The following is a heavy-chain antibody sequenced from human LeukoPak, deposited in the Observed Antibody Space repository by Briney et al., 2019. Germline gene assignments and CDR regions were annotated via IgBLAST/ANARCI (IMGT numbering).Heavy chain of an antibody. CDR2: ISSSSSYI. CDR3: ARLATNGGYGY. V-gene: IGHV3-21*01. D-gene: IGHD5-12*01. CDR1: GFTFSSYS. Sequence: GGSLRLSYAASGFTFSSYSMNWVRQAPGKGLEWVSSISSSSSYIYYAGSVKGRFTISRDNAKNSLYLQMNSLRTEDTAVYYCARLATNGGYGYWGQGTLVTVSS. J-gene: IGHJ4*02.